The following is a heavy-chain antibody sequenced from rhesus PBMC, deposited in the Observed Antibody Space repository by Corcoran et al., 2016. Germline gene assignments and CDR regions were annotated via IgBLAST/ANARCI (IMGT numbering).Heavy chain of an antibody. Sequence: EVRLVESGGGLVQPGGSLRLSCAASGFTFSDYYMSWVRQAPGKGTEGVGFIRKKGNGETTEYAAAVKGRYTISREDSKSIASLQMSRLKTEDTAVYYCARRDYWGQGVLVTVSS. CDR3: ARRDY. CDR1: GFTFSDYY. CDR2: IRKKGNGETT. V-gene: IGHV3-116*02. J-gene: IGHJ4*01.